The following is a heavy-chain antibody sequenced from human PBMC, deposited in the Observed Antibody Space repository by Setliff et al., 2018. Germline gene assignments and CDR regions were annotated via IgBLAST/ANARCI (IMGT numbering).Heavy chain of an antibody. Sequence: SVKVSCKASGGTFSSYAINWVRQAPGQGLEWMGGIIPIFGTANYAQKFQGRVTITADESTSTAYMELSSLRSEDTAVYYCARGKVLYDYVWGSYRYEDYYYGMDVWGQGTTVTVS. CDR1: GGTFSSYA. CDR2: IIPIFGTA. CDR3: ARGKVLYDYVWGSYRYEDYYYGMDV. D-gene: IGHD3-16*02. J-gene: IGHJ6*02. V-gene: IGHV1-69*13.